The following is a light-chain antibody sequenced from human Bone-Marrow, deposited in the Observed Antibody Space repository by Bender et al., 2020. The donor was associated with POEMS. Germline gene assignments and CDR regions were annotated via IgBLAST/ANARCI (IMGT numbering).Light chain of an antibody. Sequence: QSALTQPASVSGSPGQSITISCTGGSSDVGGYDYVSWYQRHPGRAPKLIIYDVNNRPSGVSNRFSGSKSGNTASLTISGLQADDEADYYCSSYTTITTVVFGGGTKLTVL. J-gene: IGLJ3*02. V-gene: IGLV2-14*03. CDR2: DVN. CDR3: SSYTTITTVV. CDR1: SSDVGGYDY.